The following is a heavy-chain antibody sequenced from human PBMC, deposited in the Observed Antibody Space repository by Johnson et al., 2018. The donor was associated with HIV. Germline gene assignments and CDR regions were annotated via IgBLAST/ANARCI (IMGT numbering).Heavy chain of an antibody. CDR1: GFTVSSNY. Sequence: VQLVESGGGVVRPGGSLRLSCAASGFTVSSNYMSWVRQAPGKGLEWVSLIYSDGSTYYADSVKGRFTISRDNSKNMVYLQMNSLRAEDTAVYYCAKERGISGGFDFWGQGTRVTVSS. CDR2: IYSDGST. D-gene: IGHD2-15*01. V-gene: IGHV3-66*01. J-gene: IGHJ3*01. CDR3: AKERGISGGFDF.